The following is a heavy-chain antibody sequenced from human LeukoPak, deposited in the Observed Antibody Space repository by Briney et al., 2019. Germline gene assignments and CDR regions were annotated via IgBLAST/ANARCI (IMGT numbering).Heavy chain of an antibody. CDR3: ARGGPYIDFWSGYTRFDP. CDR2: INTNTGNP. D-gene: IGHD3-3*01. Sequence: ASVKVSCKASGYTFTSYAMNWVRQAPGQGLEWMGWINTNTGNPTYAQGFTGRFVFSLDTSASTAYLQISSLKAEDTAVYYCARGGPYIDFWSGYTRFDPWGQGTLVTVSS. J-gene: IGHJ5*02. V-gene: IGHV7-4-1*02. CDR1: GYTFTSYA.